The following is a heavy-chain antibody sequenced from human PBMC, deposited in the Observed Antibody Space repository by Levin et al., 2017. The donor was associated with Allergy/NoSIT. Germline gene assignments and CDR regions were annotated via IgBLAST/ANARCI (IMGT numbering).Heavy chain of an antibody. CDR1: GFTFGDYA. D-gene: IGHD3-10*01. CDR3: TRSYRFSGSYYTASD. CDR2: IGSKTYGGTT. V-gene: IGHV3-49*03. J-gene: IGHJ4*02. Sequence: PGGSLRLSCTASGFTFGDYAMSWFRQAPGKGLEWVGFIGSKTYGGTTEYAASVKGRFTISRDDSKSIAYLQMNSLQTEDTAVYFCTRSYRFSGSYYTASDWGQGTLVAVSS.